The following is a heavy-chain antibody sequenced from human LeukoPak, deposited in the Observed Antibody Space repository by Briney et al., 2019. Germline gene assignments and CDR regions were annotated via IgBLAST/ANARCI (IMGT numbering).Heavy chain of an antibody. CDR1: GGSFSGYY. J-gene: IGHJ4*02. V-gene: IGHV4-34*01. CDR3: ARGYCSGGSCYSIY. CDR2: INHSGST. D-gene: IGHD2-15*01. Sequence: NPSETLSLTCAVYGGSFSGYYWSWIRQPPGKGLEWIGEINHSGSTNYNPSLKSRVTISVDTSKNQFSLKLSSVTAADTAVYYCARGYCSGGSCYSIYWGQGTLVTVSS.